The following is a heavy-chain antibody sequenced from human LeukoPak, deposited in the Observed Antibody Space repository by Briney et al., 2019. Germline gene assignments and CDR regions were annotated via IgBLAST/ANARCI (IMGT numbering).Heavy chain of an antibody. CDR2: IKEDGTET. J-gene: IGHJ4*02. CDR3: TKEGRSLQTY. Sequence: GGSLRLSCAASGFMFSSNWMSWVRLAPGKGLEWVANIKEDGTETYYVDSVKGRFTISRDNAKNSLYLQMNSLRVEDTAVYYCTKEGRSLQTYWGQGTLVTVSS. CDR1: GFMFSSNW. V-gene: IGHV3-7*03. D-gene: IGHD5-24*01.